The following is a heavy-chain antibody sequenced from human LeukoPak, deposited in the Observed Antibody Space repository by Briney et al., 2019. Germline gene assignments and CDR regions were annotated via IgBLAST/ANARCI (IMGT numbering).Heavy chain of an antibody. CDR3: ARRYCSGGSCYPYYFDY. V-gene: IGHV3-11*01. J-gene: IGHJ4*02. CDR1: GFTLSNYA. Sequence: PGGSLRLSCAASGFTLSNYAMSWVRQAPGKGLEWVSYISSSGSTIYYADSVKGRFTISRDNAKNSLYLQMNSLRAEDTAVYYCARRYCSGGSCYPYYFDYWGQGTLVTVST. D-gene: IGHD2-15*01. CDR2: ISSSGSTI.